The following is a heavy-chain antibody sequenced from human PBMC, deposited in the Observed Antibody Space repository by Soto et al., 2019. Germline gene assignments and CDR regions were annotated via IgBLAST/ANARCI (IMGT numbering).Heavy chain of an antibody. V-gene: IGHV1-46*01. CDR1: GYTFTGYY. CDR3: ARDRGNDAYCGGDCYSGSHYYGMDV. Sequence: ASVKVSCKASGYTFTGYYMDWVRQAPGQGLEWMGIINPSGGSTSYAQKFQGRVTMTRDTSTSTVYMELSSLRSEDTAVYYCARDRGNDAYCGGDCYSGSHYYGMDVWGQGTTVTVSS. D-gene: IGHD2-21*02. CDR2: INPSGGST. J-gene: IGHJ6*02.